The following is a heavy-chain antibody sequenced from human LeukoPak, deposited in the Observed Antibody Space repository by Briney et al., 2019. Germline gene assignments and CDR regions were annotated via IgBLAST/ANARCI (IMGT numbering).Heavy chain of an antibody. CDR2: IIPTSTTI. Sequence: HAGGSLRLSCAASGFSFSTYNMIWVRQAPGKGLECISYIIPTSTTIHYADSVKGRFAVSRDNANSLLYLQMNSLRVEDTAVYYCARVVSGVTGGDYWGQGTLVSVSS. V-gene: IGHV3-48*04. J-gene: IGHJ4*02. CDR3: ARVVSGVTGGDY. D-gene: IGHD3-3*01. CDR1: GFSFSTYN.